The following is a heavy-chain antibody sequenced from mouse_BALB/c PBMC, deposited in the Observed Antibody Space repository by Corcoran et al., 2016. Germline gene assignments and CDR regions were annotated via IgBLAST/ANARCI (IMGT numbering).Heavy chain of an antibody. V-gene: IGHV3-6*02. J-gene: IGHJ2*01. CDR1: GYSITSGYY. CDR3: ASGSFDY. Sequence: DVQLQESGPGLVKPSQSLSLTCSVTGYSITSGYYWNWIRQFPGNKLEWMGYISYDGSNNYNPSLKNRISITRDTSKNQFFLKLNSVTTEDTATYYCASGSFDYWGQGTTLTFSS. CDR2: ISYDGSN.